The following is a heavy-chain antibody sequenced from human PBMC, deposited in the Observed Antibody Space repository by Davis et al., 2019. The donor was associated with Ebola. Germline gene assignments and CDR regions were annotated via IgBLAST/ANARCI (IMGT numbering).Heavy chain of an antibody. CDR1: GGSVTDYY. J-gene: IGHJ3*02. D-gene: IGHD3-3*01. CDR2: IHYSGTS. V-gene: IGHV4-59*02. CDR3: AKWSGSAFDI. Sequence: PSETLSLTCSVSGGSVTDYYWNWIRQHPGQGLEWIGYIHYSGTSKNNPSLKSRITTSVDTSKNQVSLRLTSVTAADTALYYCAKWSGSAFDIWGQGTAVTVSS.